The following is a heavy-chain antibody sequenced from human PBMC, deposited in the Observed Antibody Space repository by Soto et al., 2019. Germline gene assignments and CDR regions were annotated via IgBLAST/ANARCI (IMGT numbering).Heavy chain of an antibody. D-gene: IGHD1-26*01. CDR1: GYTFTGYW. J-gene: IGHJ6*02. Sequence: GASVKVSCKASGYTFTGYWIGCVRQMPGKGLEWMGIIYPGDSDTRYSPSFQGQVTISADKSISTAYLQWSSLKASDTAMYYCARLQWELLGYYGMDVWGQGTTVTVSS. V-gene: IGHV5-51*01. CDR2: IYPGDSDT. CDR3: ARLQWELLGYYGMDV.